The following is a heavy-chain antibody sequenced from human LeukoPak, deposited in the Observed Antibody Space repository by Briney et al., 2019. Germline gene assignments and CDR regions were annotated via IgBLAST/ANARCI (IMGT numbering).Heavy chain of an antibody. D-gene: IGHD4-11*01. CDR3: ARGRDPTVTYYYYYYMDV. J-gene: IGHJ6*03. CDR2: ITPIFGTA. CDR1: GGTFSSYA. Sequence: ASVKVSCKASGGTFSSYAISWVRQAPGQGLEWMGGITPIFGTANYAQKFQGRVTITADKSTSTAYMELSSLRSEDTAVYYCARGRDPTVTYYYYYYMDVWGKGTTVTVSS. V-gene: IGHV1-69*06.